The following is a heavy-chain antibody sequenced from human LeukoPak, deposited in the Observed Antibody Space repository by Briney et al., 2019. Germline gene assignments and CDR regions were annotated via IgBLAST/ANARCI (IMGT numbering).Heavy chain of an antibody. CDR1: GFTFSSYA. V-gene: IGHV3-23*01. Sequence: PGGSLRLSCAASGFTFSSYAMSWVRQAPGKGLEWVSAISGSGGSTYYADSVKGRFTISRGNSKNTLYLQMNSLRAEDTAVYYCAKDSSGWHRACFDYWGQGTLVTVSS. J-gene: IGHJ4*02. D-gene: IGHD6-19*01. CDR2: ISGSGGST. CDR3: AKDSSGWHRACFDY.